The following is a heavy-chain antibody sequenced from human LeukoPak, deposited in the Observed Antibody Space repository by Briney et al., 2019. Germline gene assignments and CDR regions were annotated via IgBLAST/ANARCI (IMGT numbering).Heavy chain of an antibody. D-gene: IGHD3-10*01. CDR2: IYPGDSDT. Sequence: GESLKISCKGAGYSFTSYWIGWGREMPGKGQGWVGIIYPGDSDTRYSPSVQGQVTISADKSISTAYLQWSSLKASDTAMYYCARLSFVGSGIPGDYWGEGTLVTVSS. J-gene: IGHJ4*02. CDR3: ARLSFVGSGIPGDY. CDR1: GYSFTSYW. V-gene: IGHV5-51*01.